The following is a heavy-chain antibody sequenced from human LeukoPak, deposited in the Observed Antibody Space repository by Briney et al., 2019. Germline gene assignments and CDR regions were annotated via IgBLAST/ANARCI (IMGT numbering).Heavy chain of an antibody. J-gene: IGHJ4*02. D-gene: IGHD2-2*01. CDR3: AMIPYCTTATCYYFDY. CDR1: GGTFSSYA. V-gene: IGHV1-18*01. Sequence: GASVKVSCKASGGTFSSYAISWVRQAPGQGLEWMGWISASSGNTNYAQNIQGRVTMTTDTSTSTAYMELRSLRSDDTAIYYCAMIPYCTTATCYYFDYWGQGTLVTVSS. CDR2: ISASSGNT.